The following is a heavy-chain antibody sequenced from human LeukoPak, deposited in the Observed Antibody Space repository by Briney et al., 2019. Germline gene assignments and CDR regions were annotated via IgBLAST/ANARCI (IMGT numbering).Heavy chain of an antibody. D-gene: IGHD3-22*01. J-gene: IGHJ6*03. Sequence: PSQTLSLTCTVSGGSISSGDDYWSWIRQPPGKGLEWIGYIYYIGITYYKPSLESRLIISVDRSKNQFSLKLSSVTAADTAVYYCARKKYYYDSSGYYYDYYYMDVWGKGTTVTVSS. V-gene: IGHV4-30-4*01. CDR2: IYYIGIT. CDR3: ARKKYYYDSSGYYYDYYYMDV. CDR1: GGSISSGDDY.